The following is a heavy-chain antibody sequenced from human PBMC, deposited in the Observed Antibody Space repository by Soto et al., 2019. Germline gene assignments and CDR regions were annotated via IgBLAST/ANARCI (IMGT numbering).Heavy chain of an antibody. CDR3: ARSPWVWYYYYGMDV. Sequence: ASVKVSCKASGFTFTSSAVQWVRQARGQRLEWIGWIGVGSGNRHYAQKFQERVTITRDMSTNTAYMELSSLRSEDTAVYYCARSPWVWYYYYGMDVWGQGTTVTVSS. J-gene: IGHJ6*02. D-gene: IGHD1-26*01. CDR2: IGVGSGNR. V-gene: IGHV1-58*01. CDR1: GFTFTSSA.